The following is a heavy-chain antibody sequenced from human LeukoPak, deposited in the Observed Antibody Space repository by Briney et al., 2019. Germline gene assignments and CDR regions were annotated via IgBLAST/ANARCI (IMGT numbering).Heavy chain of an antibody. D-gene: IGHD2-15*01. CDR2: IYYSGST. CDR3: ARALGYCSGGSCSDY. V-gene: IGHV4-59*01. CDR1: GGSISSYY. Sequence: SEALSLTCTVSGGSISSYYWSWIRQPPGKGLEWIGYIYYSGSTNYDPSLKSRVTISVDTSKNQFSLKLSSVTAADTAVYYCARALGYCSGGSCSDYWGQGTLVTVSS. J-gene: IGHJ4*02.